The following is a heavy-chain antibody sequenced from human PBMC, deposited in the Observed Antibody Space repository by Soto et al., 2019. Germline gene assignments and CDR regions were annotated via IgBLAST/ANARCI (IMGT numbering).Heavy chain of an antibody. CDR3: ARKLSSGSLPAFFDY. V-gene: IGHV3-21*01. J-gene: IGHJ4*02. D-gene: IGHD3-3*01. Sequence: PGGSLRLSCATSGFTFSSYSMNWVRQAPGKGLEWVSSISSSSSYIYYADSVKGRFTISRDNAKNSLYLQMNSLRAEDTAVYYCARKLSSGSLPAFFDYWGQGTLVTVSS. CDR1: GFTFSSYS. CDR2: ISSSSSYI.